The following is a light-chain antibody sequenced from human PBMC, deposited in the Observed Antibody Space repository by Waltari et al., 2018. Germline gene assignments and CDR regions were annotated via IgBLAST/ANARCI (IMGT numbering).Light chain of an antibody. V-gene: IGLV1-44*01. CDR3: ATWDDSLNGRV. CDR1: SSNIGSNT. CDR2: STN. Sequence: QSVLTQPPSASGTPGQRVTISCSGSSSNIGSNTVAWYEQFPGMAPRLLIYSTNERPSGVPDRLSGSKSGSSASRTISGLHCEDEADYYCATWDDSLNGRVFGGGTKLTVL. J-gene: IGLJ3*02.